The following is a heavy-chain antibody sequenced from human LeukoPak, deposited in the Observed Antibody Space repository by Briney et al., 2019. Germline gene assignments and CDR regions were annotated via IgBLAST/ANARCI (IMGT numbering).Heavy chain of an antibody. V-gene: IGHV3-21*01. CDR3: ARELDTAMVTDY. CDR2: ISSSSSYI. Sequence: GGSLRLSCAASGFTFSSYAMTWVRQAPGKGLEWVSSISSSSSYIYYADSVKGRFTISRDNAKNSLYLQMNSLRAEDTAVYYCARELDTAMVTDYWGQGTLVTVSS. CDR1: GFTFSSYA. D-gene: IGHD5-18*01. J-gene: IGHJ4*02.